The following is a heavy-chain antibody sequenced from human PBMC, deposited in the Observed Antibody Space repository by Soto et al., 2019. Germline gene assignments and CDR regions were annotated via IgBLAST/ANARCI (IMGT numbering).Heavy chain of an antibody. D-gene: IGHD3-10*01. CDR2: IYYSGST. CDR1: GGSISSGGYY. Sequence: TLSLTCTVSGGSISSGGYYWSWIRQHPGKGLEWIGYIYYSGSTYYNPSLKSRVTISVDTSKNQFSLKLSSVTAADTAVYYCARYTMVRGVITAYYYYGMDVWCQGTTVTVSS. CDR3: ARYTMVRGVITAYYYYGMDV. V-gene: IGHV4-31*03. J-gene: IGHJ6*02.